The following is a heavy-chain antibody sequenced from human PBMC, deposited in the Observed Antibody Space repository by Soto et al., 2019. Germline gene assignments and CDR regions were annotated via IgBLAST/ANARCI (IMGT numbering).Heavy chain of an antibody. D-gene: IGHD3-10*01. J-gene: IGHJ4*02. CDR3: ARLDYYGSDYYFDY. CDR1: GGSISSYY. CDR2: IYYSGST. Sequence: QVQLQESGPGLVKPSETLSLTCTVSGGSISSYYWSWIRQPPGKGLEWIGYIYYSGSTNYNPSLKSRVTVSVDTSKNQFSLKLSSVTAADTAVYYWARLDYYGSDYYFDYWGQGTLVTVSS. V-gene: IGHV4-59*08.